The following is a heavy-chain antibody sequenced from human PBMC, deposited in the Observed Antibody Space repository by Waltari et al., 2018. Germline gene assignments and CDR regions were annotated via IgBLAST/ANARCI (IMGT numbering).Heavy chain of an antibody. V-gene: IGHV3-53*01. CDR2: IYSGGNT. CDR1: GFNVSSNY. CDR3: ARARGSGGSCFSEY. Sequence: EVQLVESGGGLIQPGGSLRLSCAASGFNVSSNYMNWVRQAPGKGLEWVSLIYSGGNTYYADSVKVRFTISRDISKNTLYLQMNSLRAEDTAVYYCARARGSGGSCFSEYWGQGTLVTVSS. D-gene: IGHD2-15*01. J-gene: IGHJ4*02.